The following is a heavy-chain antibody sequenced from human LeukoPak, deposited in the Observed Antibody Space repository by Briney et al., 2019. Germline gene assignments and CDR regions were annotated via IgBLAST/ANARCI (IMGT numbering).Heavy chain of an antibody. J-gene: IGHJ4*02. Sequence: EGSLRLSCAASGFTLSSYSMNWVRQAPGEGLEWVSSISSSSSYIYYADSVEGRFTISRDNAKNSLYLQMNSLRAEDTALYFCARRYYESNAYFYPFDYGGQGTLVTVSS. CDR3: ARRYYESNAYFYPFDY. V-gene: IGHV3-21*01. D-gene: IGHD3-22*01. CDR1: GFTLSSYS. CDR2: ISSSSSYI.